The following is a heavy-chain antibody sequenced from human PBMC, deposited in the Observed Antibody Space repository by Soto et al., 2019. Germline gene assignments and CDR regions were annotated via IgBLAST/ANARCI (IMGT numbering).Heavy chain of an antibody. V-gene: IGHV3-23*01. CDR1: GFTFSSYA. J-gene: IGHJ6*02. CDR2: ISGSGGST. Sequence: GGSLRLSCAASGFTFSSYAMSWVRQAPGKGLEWVSAISGSGGSTYYADSVKGRFTISRDNSKNTLYLQMNSLRAEDTAVYYCARDSPKPYYYGSGSYYHYGMDVWGQGTTVTVSS. CDR3: ARDSPKPYYYGSGSYYHYGMDV. D-gene: IGHD3-10*01.